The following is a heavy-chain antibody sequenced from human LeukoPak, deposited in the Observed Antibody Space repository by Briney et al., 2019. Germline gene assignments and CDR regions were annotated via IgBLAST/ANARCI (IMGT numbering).Heavy chain of an antibody. D-gene: IGHD3-3*01. CDR1: GYTFTSYV. CDR2: IIPILGIA. J-gene: IGHJ3*02. Sequence: GASVKVSCKASGYTFTSYVISWVRQAPGQGLEWMGRIIPILGIANYAQKFQGRVTITADKSTSTAYMELSSLRSEDTAVYYCAQTVFWSGYRYDAFDIWGQGTMVTVSS. CDR3: AQTVFWSGYRYDAFDI. V-gene: IGHV1-69*04.